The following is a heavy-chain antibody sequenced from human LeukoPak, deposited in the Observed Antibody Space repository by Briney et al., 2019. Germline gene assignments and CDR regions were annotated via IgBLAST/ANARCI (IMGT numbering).Heavy chain of an antibody. CDR3: ARDPPHYGGNSDY. CDR1: GGTFSSYA. J-gene: IGHJ4*02. CDR2: IIPIFGTA. Sequence: ASVKVSCKASGGTFSSYAISWVRQAPGQGLEWMGRIIPIFGTANYAQKFQGRVTITTDESTSTAYMELSNLRSEDTAVYYCARDPPHYGGNSDYWGQGTLVTVSS. V-gene: IGHV1-69*05. D-gene: IGHD4-23*01.